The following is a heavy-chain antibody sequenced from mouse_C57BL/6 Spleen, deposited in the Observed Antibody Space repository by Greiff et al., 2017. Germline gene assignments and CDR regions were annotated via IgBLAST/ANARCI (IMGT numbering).Heavy chain of an antibody. Sequence: QVQLQQSGAELVRPGASVTMSCKASGYTFTTYPIEWMKQTPGKSLEWIGNFHPYNGDTTYNEKFTGKATLTVEKSSSTVYLELSRLTSDDSAVYYCAKGGYRMDYWGQGTSVTVSS. CDR3: AKGGYRMDY. D-gene: IGHD3-1*01. V-gene: IGHV1-47*01. J-gene: IGHJ4*01. CDR2: FHPYNGDT. CDR1: GYTFTTYP.